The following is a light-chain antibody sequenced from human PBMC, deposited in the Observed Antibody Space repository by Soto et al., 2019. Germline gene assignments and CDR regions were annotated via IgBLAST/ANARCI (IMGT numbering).Light chain of an antibody. CDR1: QSISSY. Sequence: DIQMTQSPSSLSASVGDRVTITCRASQSISSYLNWYQQKPGEAPKLLIYAASSLQSGVPSRFSGSGSGTDFTLTISSLQPEDFATYYCQQSYSTPWTFGQGTKVDIK. V-gene: IGKV1-39*01. CDR3: QQSYSTPWT. CDR2: AAS. J-gene: IGKJ1*01.